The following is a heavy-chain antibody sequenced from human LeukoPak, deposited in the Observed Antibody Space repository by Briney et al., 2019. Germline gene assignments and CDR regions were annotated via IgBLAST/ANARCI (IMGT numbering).Heavy chain of an antibody. CDR3: GRSGYYFRSGVDV. V-gene: IGHV4-39*01. Sequence: SETLSLTCTVSGGSISSSSYYWGWIRQPPGKGLEWIGSMSYSGDTYYTPSLQSRVTISVDTSKNQFSLKLSSVTAADTAVYYCGRSGYYFRSGVDVWGQGTTVTVSS. D-gene: IGHD3-3*01. J-gene: IGHJ6*02. CDR2: MSYSGDT. CDR1: GGSISSSSYY.